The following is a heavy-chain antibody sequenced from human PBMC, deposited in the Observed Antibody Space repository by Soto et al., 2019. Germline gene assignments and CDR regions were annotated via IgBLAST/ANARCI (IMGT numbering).Heavy chain of an antibody. J-gene: IGHJ1*01. CDR3: AKYSELPYEAYLQQ. CDR1: GFTFSVYA. V-gene: IGHV3-23*01. CDR2: ISSNGGMT. D-gene: IGHD1-7*01. Sequence: PGGSLRLSCAASGFTFSVYAMSWVRQAPWKGLEWVSGISSNGGMTFYADSLRGRFTISRDNSKSALYLQMNNLGAEDTAIYYCAKYSELPYEAYLQQWGQGTLVTVSS.